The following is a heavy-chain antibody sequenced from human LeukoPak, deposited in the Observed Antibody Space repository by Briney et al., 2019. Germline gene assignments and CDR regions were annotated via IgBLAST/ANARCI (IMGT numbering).Heavy chain of an antibody. D-gene: IGHD2-2*02. CDR2: ISSSSSYI. V-gene: IGHV3-21*01. Sequence: GGSLRLSCAASGFTFSSYSMNWVRQAPGKGLGWVSSISSSSSYIYYADSVKGRFTISRDNAKNSLYLQMNSLRAEDTAVYYCARVIPNTLPDGYYYYMDVWGKGTTVTVSS. CDR3: ARVIPNTLPDGYYYYMDV. CDR1: GFTFSSYS. J-gene: IGHJ6*03.